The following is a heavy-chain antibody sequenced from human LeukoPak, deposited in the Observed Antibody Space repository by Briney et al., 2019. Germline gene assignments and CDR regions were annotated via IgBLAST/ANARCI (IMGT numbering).Heavy chain of an antibody. Sequence: PSETLSLTCTVSGGSISSSSYYWGWIRQPPGKGLEWIGSIYYSGSTYYNPSLKSRVTISVDTSKNQFSLKLSSVTAADTAVYYCARAAVEMATMGYYYYYYMDVWGKGTTVTISS. CDR3: ARAAVEMATMGYYYYYYMDV. CDR1: GGSISSSSYY. J-gene: IGHJ6*03. CDR2: IYYSGST. D-gene: IGHD5-24*01. V-gene: IGHV4-39*07.